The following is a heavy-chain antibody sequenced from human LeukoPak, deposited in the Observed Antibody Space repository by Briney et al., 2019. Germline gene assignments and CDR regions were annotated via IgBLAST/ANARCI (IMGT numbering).Heavy chain of an antibody. CDR3: ARADYYGSGSYYTSDY. Sequence: TGGSLRLSCAASGFTFSSYSMNWVRQAPGKGLEWVSYIRSSSSTMYYADSVKGRFTISRDNAKNSLFLQMNSLRAEDTAVYYCARADYYGSGSYYTSDYWGQGTLVTVSS. D-gene: IGHD3-10*01. CDR1: GFTFSSYS. V-gene: IGHV3-48*01. CDR2: IRSSSSTM. J-gene: IGHJ4*02.